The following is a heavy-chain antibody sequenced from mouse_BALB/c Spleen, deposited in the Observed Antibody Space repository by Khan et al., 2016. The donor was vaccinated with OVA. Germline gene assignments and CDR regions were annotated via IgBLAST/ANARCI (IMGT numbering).Heavy chain of an antibody. J-gene: IGHJ2*01. Sequence: VQLQQSGTELARPGASVNLSCKASGYTFTGYWMQWVKQRPGQGLEWIGAIYPGDGNTRYTQKFKGKATLTADKSSSPAYMQLSSLASEDSAVYYWARWGITTGYFDYWGQGTTLTVSS. V-gene: IGHV1-87*01. CDR3: ARWGITTGYFDY. D-gene: IGHD1-1*01. CDR1: GYTFTGYW. CDR2: IYPGDGNT.